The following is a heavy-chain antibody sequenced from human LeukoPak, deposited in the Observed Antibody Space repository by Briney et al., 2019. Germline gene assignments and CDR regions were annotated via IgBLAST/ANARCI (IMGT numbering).Heavy chain of an antibody. V-gene: IGHV3-7*01. D-gene: IGHD3-16*01. CDR3: ARARRHTTLGGQTYFDY. J-gene: IGHJ4*02. CDR2: IKQDGSEE. CDR1: GFTFSRFW. Sequence: SGGSLRLSCEASGFTFSRFWMSWVRQAPGKGLEWVANIKQDGSEENYADSVKGRFTISRDNAKNSLDLQVNSLRAEDTAVYYCARARRHTTLGGQTYFDYWGQGTQVTVSS.